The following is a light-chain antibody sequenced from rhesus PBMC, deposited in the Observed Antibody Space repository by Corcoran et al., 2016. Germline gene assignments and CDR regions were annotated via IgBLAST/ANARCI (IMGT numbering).Light chain of an antibody. CDR3: QQHNSHPWT. Sequence: DIQMTQSPSSLSASVGDRVTITCRASQTISRYLAWFQQKPGKVPKLLLYAASSLETGVPSGFSGSGSVTDFTLTISSRQPEDFATYYCQQHNSHPWTFGQGTKVEIK. CDR1: QTISRY. V-gene: IGKV1-44*01. CDR2: AAS. J-gene: IGKJ1*01.